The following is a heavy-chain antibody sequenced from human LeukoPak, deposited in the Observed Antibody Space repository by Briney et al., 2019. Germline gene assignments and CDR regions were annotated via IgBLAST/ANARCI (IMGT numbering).Heavy chain of an antibody. CDR2: ISTSSLNTI. Sequence: GGSLRLSCAASGFTFSSFGMNWVRQAPGKGLEWISYISTSSLNTIHYADSVKGRFTISRDNAKNSLFLQMNSLRAEDTAVYYCARVLTMVRVVPEYYFDYWGQGTLVTVSS. J-gene: IGHJ4*02. CDR3: ARVLTMVRVVPEYYFDY. V-gene: IGHV3-48*04. CDR1: GFTFSSFG. D-gene: IGHD3-10*01.